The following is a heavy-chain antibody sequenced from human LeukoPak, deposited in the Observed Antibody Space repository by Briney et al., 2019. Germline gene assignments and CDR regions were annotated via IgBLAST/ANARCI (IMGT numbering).Heavy chain of an antibody. CDR2: IYTSGST. D-gene: IGHD3-3*01. CDR3: ARAYDFWSGRSFYNWFDP. CDR1: GGSISSGRYY. J-gene: IGHJ5*02. Sequence: SETLSLTCTVSGGSISSGRYYWSWIRQPARKGLEWIGRIYTSGSTNYNPSLKSRVTISVDTSKNQFSLKLSSVTAADTAVYYCARAYDFWSGRSFYNWFDPWGQGTLVTVSS. V-gene: IGHV4-61*02.